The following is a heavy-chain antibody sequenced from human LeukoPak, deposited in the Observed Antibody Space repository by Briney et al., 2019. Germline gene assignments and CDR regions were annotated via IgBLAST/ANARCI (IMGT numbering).Heavy chain of an antibody. J-gene: IGHJ5*02. CDR1: GFTFSSYA. CDR2: LSFDGSTK. D-gene: IGHD5-18*01. CDR3: ARDVDTSSHSSQLDP. Sequence: GGSLRLSCAASGFTFSSYAMHWVRQAPGKGLEWVAVLSFDGSTKYYADSVKGRFTISRDSSKNTLYLQMNGLRPEDTAVYYCARDVDTSSHSSQLDPWGQGTLVTVSS. V-gene: IGHV3-30*04.